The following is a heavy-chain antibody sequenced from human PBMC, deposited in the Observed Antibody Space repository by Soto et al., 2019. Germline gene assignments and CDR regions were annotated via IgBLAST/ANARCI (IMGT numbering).Heavy chain of an antibody. CDR2: INPNSGNT. Sequence: GASVKVSCKASGYTFTDYDMNWVRQAPGQGLEWMGWINPNSGNTNYAQKFQGRVTMTRDTSISTAYMELSRLRSDDTAVYYCARGVWNYYYYYGMDVWGQGTTVTVSS. CDR1: GYTFTDYD. D-gene: IGHD1-1*01. CDR3: ARGVWNYYYYYGMDV. J-gene: IGHJ6*02. V-gene: IGHV1-2*02.